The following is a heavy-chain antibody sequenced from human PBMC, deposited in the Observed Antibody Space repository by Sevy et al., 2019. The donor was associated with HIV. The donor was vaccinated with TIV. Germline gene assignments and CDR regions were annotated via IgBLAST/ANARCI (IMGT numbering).Heavy chain of an antibody. CDR3: ARDWAPGYYYDAIGVKTHYYFDY. J-gene: IGHJ4*02. CDR1: DYTFSTQG. CDR2: ISAYNGNT. V-gene: IGHV1-18*01. D-gene: IGHD3-22*01. Sequence: ASVKVSCKASDYTFSTQGFNWVRQAPGQGLEWMGWISAYNGNTKYAQKFQGRVTMTTDTSTSTAYMELRSLTSDDTAVYYCARDWAPGYYYDAIGVKTHYYFDYWGQGTLVTVSS.